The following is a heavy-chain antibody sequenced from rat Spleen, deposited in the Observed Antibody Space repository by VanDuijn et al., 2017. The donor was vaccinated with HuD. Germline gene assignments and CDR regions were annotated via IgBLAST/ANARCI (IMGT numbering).Heavy chain of an antibody. J-gene: IGHJ2*01. Sequence: EVQLEESGGGLVQPGRSLKLSCAASGFTFSNYGMHWIRQAPTKGLEWVASISYDGGTTYYRDSVKGRFTISRDNAKSSLYLQMDSLRSEDTATYDCTNLGGYFDYWGQGVMVTVSS. D-gene: IGHD1-11*01. V-gene: IGHV5-20*01. CDR1: GFTFSNYG. CDR2: ISYDGGTT. CDR3: TNLGGYFDY.